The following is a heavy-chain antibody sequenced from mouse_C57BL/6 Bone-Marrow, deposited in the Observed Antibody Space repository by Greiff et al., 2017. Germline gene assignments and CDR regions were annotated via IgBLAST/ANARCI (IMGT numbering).Heavy chain of an antibody. CDR3: ARGGGYDRYFDV. J-gene: IGHJ1*03. CDR2: ISDGGSST. D-gene: IGHD2-2*01. V-gene: IGHV5-4*03. Sequence: EVNLVESGGGLVKPGGSLKLSCAASGFTFSSYAMSWVRQTPEKRLEWVATISDGGSSTYYPDNVKGRFTISRDNAKNNLYLQMSHLKSEDTAMYYCARGGGYDRYFDVWGTGTTVTVSS. CDR1: GFTFSSYA.